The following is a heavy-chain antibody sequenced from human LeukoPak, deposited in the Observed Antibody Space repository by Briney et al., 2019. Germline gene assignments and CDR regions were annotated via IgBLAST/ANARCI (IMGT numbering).Heavy chain of an antibody. V-gene: IGHV1-2*04. D-gene: IGHD2-21*02. CDR3: ARTAEDAFDI. CDR1: GYTFTGYY. CDR2: INPNSGGT. Sequence: ASVKVSCKASGYTFTGYYMHWVRQAPGQGLEWTGWINPNSGGTNYAQKFQGWVTMTRDTSISTAYMELSRLRSDDTAVYYCARTAEDAFDIWGQGTMVTVSS. J-gene: IGHJ3*02.